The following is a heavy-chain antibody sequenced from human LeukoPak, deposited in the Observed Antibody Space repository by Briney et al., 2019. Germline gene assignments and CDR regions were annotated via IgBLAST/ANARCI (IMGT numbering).Heavy chain of an antibody. CDR1: GGTFSSYA. Sequence: GASVKVSCKASGGTFSSYATSWVRQAPGQGLEWMGGIIPIFGTANYAQKFQGRVTITADESTSTAYMELSSLRSEDTAVYYCARAENYDILTGSDYYYYGMDVWGKGTTVTVSS. J-gene: IGHJ6*04. CDR3: ARAENYDILTGSDYYYYGMDV. D-gene: IGHD3-9*01. V-gene: IGHV1-69*13. CDR2: IIPIFGTA.